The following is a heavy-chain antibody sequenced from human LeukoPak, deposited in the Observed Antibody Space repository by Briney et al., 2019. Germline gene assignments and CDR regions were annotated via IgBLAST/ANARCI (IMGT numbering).Heavy chain of an antibody. D-gene: IGHD6-13*01. CDR1: GCTFSSYA. CDR2: ISGSGGST. J-gene: IGHJ4*02. V-gene: IGHV3-23*01. CDR3: AKTGTPWYYFDY. Sequence: GGSLRLSCAASGCTFSSYAMSWVRQAPGKGLEWVSAISGSGGSTYYADSVKGRFTISRDNSKNTLYLQMNSLRAEDTAVYYCAKTGTPWYYFDYWGQGTLVTVSS.